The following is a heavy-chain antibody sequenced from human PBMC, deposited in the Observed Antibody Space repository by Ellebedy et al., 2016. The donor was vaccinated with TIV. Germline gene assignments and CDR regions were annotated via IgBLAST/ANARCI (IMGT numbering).Heavy chain of an antibody. D-gene: IGHD6-6*01. CDR1: GCTFSSYA. J-gene: IGHJ5*02. CDR2: IIPILGIA. Sequence: SVKVSCKASGCTFSSYAISWVRQAPGQGLEWMGRIIPILGIANYAQKFQGRVTITADKSTSTAYMELSSMRSEDTAVYYCALSSRSSWFDPWGQGTLVTVSS. V-gene: IGHV1-69*04. CDR3: ALSSRSSWFDP.